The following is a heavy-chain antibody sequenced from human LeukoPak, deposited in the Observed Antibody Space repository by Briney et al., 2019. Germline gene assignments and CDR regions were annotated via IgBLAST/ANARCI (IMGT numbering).Heavy chain of an antibody. CDR3: ATRYGYFAS. CDR1: GFTFSSYA. CDR2: ISGSGDTT. D-gene: IGHD5-18*01. J-gene: IGHJ4*02. Sequence: GGSLRLSCAASGFTFSSYAMSWVRQAPGKGLEWVSAISGSGDTTHYADSVKGRFTISRDISKNTLYLLMNSLRAEDKTVYYCATRYGYFASWGQGTLVTVSS. V-gene: IGHV3-23*01.